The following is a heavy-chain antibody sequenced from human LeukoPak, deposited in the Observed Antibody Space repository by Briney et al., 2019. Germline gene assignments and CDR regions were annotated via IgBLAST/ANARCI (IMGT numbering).Heavy chain of an antibody. J-gene: IGHJ6*03. Sequence: SETLSLTCTVSGGSISSYYWSWIRQPPGKGLEWIGYISTSGSTNYNPSLKSRVTISVDTSKNQFSLKLSSVTAADTAVYYCAIGLTGTLDYMDVWGKGTTVTVSS. CDR2: ISTSGST. D-gene: IGHD1-20*01. CDR1: GGSISSYY. V-gene: IGHV4-4*09. CDR3: AIGLTGTLDYMDV.